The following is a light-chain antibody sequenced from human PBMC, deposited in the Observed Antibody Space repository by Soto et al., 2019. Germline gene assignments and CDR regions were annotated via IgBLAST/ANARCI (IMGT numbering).Light chain of an antibody. CDR3: QQPWGT. CDR1: HSVTSF. J-gene: IGKJ4*01. V-gene: IGKV3-11*01. CDR2: DAS. Sequence: IVLTQSPSSLSFSPGDRATLYCRASHSVTSFLAWYQQKPGQAPRLLIYDASSRATGIPARFSGSGSGTDFTRPVRSLVPEDFAVYYCQQPWGTFGGGTKVDIK.